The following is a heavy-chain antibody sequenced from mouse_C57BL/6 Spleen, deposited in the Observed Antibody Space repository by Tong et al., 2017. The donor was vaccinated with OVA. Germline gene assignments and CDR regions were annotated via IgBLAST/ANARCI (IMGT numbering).Heavy chain of an antibody. Sequence: VQLQESGPELVKPGASVKISCKASGYAFSSSWMNWVKQRPGKGPEWIGRIYPGDGDTNYNGKFKGKATLTADKSSSTAYMQLSSLTSEDSAVYFCARKGRTGDFDYWGQGTTLTVSS. J-gene: IGHJ2*01. CDR3: ARKGRTGDFDY. D-gene: IGHD1-1*02. CDR1: GYAFSSSW. CDR2: IYPGDGDT. V-gene: IGHV1-82*01.